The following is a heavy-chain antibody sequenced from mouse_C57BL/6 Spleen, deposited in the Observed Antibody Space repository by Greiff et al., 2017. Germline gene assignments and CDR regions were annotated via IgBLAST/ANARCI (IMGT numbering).Heavy chain of an antibody. CDR1: GYTFTSYW. Sequence: QVQLKQSGAELAKPGASVKLSCKASGYTFTSYWMHWVKQRPGQGLEWIGYINPSSGYTKYNQKFKDKATLTADKSSSTAYMQLSSLTYEDSAVDYCARSAYYRYFDVWGTGTTVTVSS. D-gene: IGHD2-12*01. V-gene: IGHV1-7*01. J-gene: IGHJ1*03. CDR2: INPSSGYT. CDR3: ARSAYYRYFDV.